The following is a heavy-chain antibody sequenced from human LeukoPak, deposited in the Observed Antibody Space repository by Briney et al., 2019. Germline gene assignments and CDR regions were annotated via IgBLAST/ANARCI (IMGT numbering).Heavy chain of an antibody. D-gene: IGHD3-10*01. CDR2: IYHSGST. V-gene: IGHV4-38-2*02. CDR3: ARERGDFDY. Sequence: PSETLSLTCAVSGYSISSGYYWGWIRQPPGKGLEWIGSIYHSGSTYYNPSLKSRVTMSVDTSKNQFSLKLSSVTAADTAVYYCARERGDFDYWGQGTLVTVSS. CDR1: GYSISSGYY. J-gene: IGHJ4*02.